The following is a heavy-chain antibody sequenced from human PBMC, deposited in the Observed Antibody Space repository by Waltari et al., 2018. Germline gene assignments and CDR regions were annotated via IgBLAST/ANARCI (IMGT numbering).Heavy chain of an antibody. CDR3: ARIITSTKGYYFDY. V-gene: IGHV4-39*01. CDR1: GGSISISTYY. Sequence: QLQLQESGPGLVKPSETLSLTCTVSGGSISISTYYWGWIRPPPGKGLEWIGNIYYSGSTYSHPSLKSRVTVSVDTSKNQFSLKLSSVTAADTAVYYCARIITSTKGYYFDYWGQGTLVTVSS. CDR2: IYYSGST. D-gene: IGHD3-10*01. J-gene: IGHJ4*02.